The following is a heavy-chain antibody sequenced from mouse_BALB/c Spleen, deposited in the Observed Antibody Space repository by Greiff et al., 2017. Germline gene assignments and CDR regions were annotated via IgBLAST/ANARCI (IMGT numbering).Heavy chain of an antibody. D-gene: IGHD2-14*01. CDR2: ISSGGST. CDR1: GFTFSSYA. J-gene: IGHJ4*01. V-gene: IGHV5-6-5*01. CDR3: ARGYRYDYAMDY. Sequence: EVQLVESGGGLVKPGGSLKLSCAASGFTFSSYAMSWVRQTPEKRLEWVASISSGGSTYYPDSVKGRFTISRDNARNILYLQMSSLRSEDTAMYYCARGYRYDYAMDYWGQGTSVTVSS.